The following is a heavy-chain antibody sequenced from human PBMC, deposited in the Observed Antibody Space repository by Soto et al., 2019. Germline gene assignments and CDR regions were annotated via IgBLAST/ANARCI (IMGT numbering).Heavy chain of an antibody. J-gene: IGHJ3*02. CDR1: GGSFSGYY. Sequence: QVQLQQWGAGLLKPSETLSLTCAVYGGSFSGYYWSWIRQPPGKGLEWIGEINHSGSTNYNPSLKSRVTISVDTSKNQFSLKLSSVTAADTAVYYCARGLFSSGNAFDIWGQGTMVTVSS. V-gene: IGHV4-34*01. CDR3: ARGLFSSGNAFDI. D-gene: IGHD3-9*01. CDR2: INHSGST.